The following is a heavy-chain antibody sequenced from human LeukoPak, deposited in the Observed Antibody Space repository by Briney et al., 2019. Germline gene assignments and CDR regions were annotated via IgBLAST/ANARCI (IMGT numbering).Heavy chain of an antibody. Sequence: ASVKVSCKASGYTFTGYYMHWVRQAPGQGLEWMGWINPNSGGTNYAQNFQGRVTMTRDTSISTAYMELDRLRFDDTAVYYCARDSGEVPDYWGQGTLVTVSP. CDR2: INPNSGGT. V-gene: IGHV1-2*02. CDR3: ARDSGEVPDY. J-gene: IGHJ4*02. D-gene: IGHD3-10*01. CDR1: GYTFTGYY.